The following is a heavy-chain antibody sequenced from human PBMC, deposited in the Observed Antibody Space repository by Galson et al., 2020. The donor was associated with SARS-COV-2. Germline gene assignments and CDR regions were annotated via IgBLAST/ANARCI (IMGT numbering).Heavy chain of an antibody. Sequence: GESLKISCEGSGNSFTNYWIGWVRQMPGKGLEWMGIIYPGDSDTRYSPSFQGQVTISADKSINTASLQWSSLKASDTAMYYCARHFRGGGSSLSAFDIWGQGTMVTVSS. CDR2: IYPGDSDT. V-gene: IGHV5-51*01. CDR1: GNSFTNYW. CDR3: ARHFRGGGSSLSAFDI. J-gene: IGHJ3*02. D-gene: IGHD1-26*01.